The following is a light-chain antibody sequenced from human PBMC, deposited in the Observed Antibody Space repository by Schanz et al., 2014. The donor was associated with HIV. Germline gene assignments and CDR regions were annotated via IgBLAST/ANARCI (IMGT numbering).Light chain of an antibody. CDR1: SSDVGGYNY. Sequence: QSVLTQPPSASGSPGQSVTISCTGTSSDVGGYNYVSWYQQHPGKAPKLMIYEVSKRPSGVPDRFSGSKSGNTASLTVSGLQAEDEAEYYCSSYAGSYTWVFGGGTKLTVL. V-gene: IGLV2-8*01. CDR2: EVS. J-gene: IGLJ3*02. CDR3: SSYAGSYTWV.